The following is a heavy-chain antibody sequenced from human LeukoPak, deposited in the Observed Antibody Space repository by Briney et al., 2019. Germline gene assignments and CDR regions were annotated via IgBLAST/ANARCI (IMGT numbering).Heavy chain of an antibody. CDR3: AVREPVVPAAMWGGVDY. D-gene: IGHD2-2*01. J-gene: IGHJ4*02. V-gene: IGHV1-69*06. Sequence: ASVKVSCKASEGTFSSYAISWVRQAPGQGLEWMGGIIPIFGTANYAQKFQGRVTITADKSTSTAYMELSSLRSEDTAVYYCAVREPVVPAAMWGGVDYWGQGTLVTVSS. CDR1: EGTFSSYA. CDR2: IIPIFGTA.